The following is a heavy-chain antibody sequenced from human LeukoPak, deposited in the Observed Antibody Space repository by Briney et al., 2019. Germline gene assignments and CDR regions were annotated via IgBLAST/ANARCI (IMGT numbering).Heavy chain of an antibody. V-gene: IGHV4-38-2*02. J-gene: IGHJ6*03. CDR1: GYSISSGYY. CDR3: ARGGVVPAAMSVRYYYYMDV. CDR2: IYYSGST. Sequence: SETLSLTCTVSGYSISSGYYWGWIRQPPGKGLEWIGYIYYSGSTNYNPSLKSRVTISVDTSKNQFSLKLSSVTAADTAVYYCARGGVVPAAMSVRYYYYMDVWGKGTTVTVSS. D-gene: IGHD2-2*01.